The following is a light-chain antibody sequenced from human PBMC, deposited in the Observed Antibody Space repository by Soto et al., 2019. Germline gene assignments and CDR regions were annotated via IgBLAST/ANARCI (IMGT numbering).Light chain of an antibody. V-gene: IGKV3-11*01. Sequence: EIVLTQSPVTLSLSPGERATLSCRASESIESYLAWYQHNPGQAPRLLIYNASTRATGIPARFGASGSGTDFTLTITSLEPEDSGVDYCRQRSNHFGPATKVDIK. J-gene: IGKJ3*01. CDR2: NAS. CDR3: RQRSNH. CDR1: ESIESY.